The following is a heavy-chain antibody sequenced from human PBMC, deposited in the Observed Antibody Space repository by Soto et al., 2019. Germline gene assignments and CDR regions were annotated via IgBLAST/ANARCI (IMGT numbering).Heavy chain of an antibody. CDR3: ARPPGYISDWYYFDL. Sequence: ASVKVSCKASGYTFIDYYMHWVRRAPGQGFEWVGRISPRSGGTNYAQKFQGRVTMTWDTSLSTAYMELSSLISEDTAVYYCARPPGYISDWYYFDLWGQGTLVTVSS. CDR2: ISPRSGGT. J-gene: IGHJ4*02. V-gene: IGHV1-2*02. D-gene: IGHD3-9*01. CDR1: GYTFIDYY.